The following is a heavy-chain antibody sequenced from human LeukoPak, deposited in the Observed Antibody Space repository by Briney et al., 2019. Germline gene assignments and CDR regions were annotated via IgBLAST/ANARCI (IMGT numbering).Heavy chain of an antibody. J-gene: IGHJ6*03. D-gene: IGHD5-12*01. CDR2: INWNSNNI. Sequence: PGGSLRLSCAASGFTFDDYAMHWVRQAPGKGLEWVSGINWNSNNIDCADSVKGRFTISRDNAKNSLYLQINSLRAEDTAVYYCARDPYSGYYGDYYYYYMDVWGKGTTVTISS. V-gene: IGHV3-9*01. CDR3: ARDPYSGYYGDYYYYYMDV. CDR1: GFTFDDYA.